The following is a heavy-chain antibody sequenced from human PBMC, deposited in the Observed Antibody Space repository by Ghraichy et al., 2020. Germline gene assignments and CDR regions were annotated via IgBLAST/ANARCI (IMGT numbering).Heavy chain of an antibody. CDR2: IKHDESEK. CDR3: ARGGYNYGSNPIDY. Sequence: GESLNISCAASGFIFSSYYMTWVRQVPGKGLEWVANIKHDESEKYYVDSVKGRFTISRDNAKISLYLQMNSLRPDDTAVYYCARGGYNYGSNPIDYWGQGTLVIVSA. V-gene: IGHV3-7*04. J-gene: IGHJ4*02. D-gene: IGHD5-18*01. CDR1: GFIFSSYY.